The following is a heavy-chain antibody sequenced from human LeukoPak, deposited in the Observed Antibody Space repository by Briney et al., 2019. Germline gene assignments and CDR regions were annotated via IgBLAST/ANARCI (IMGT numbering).Heavy chain of an antibody. CDR2: INHSGST. CDR3: VRDQSGGIYRYTFDI. Sequence: SSETLSLTCAVYGGSFSGFYWSWIRQPPGKGLEWIGEINHSGSTNYNPSLKSRVAISVDTSKNQVSLKLSSATAADTAVYYCVRDQSGGIYRYTFDIWGQGTKVTVSS. J-gene: IGHJ3*02. D-gene: IGHD2-15*01. CDR1: GGSFSGFY. V-gene: IGHV4-34*01.